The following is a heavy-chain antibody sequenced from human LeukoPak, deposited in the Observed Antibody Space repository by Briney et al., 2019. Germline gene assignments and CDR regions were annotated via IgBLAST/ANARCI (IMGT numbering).Heavy chain of an antibody. CDR1: GGSFSSYY. J-gene: IGHJ4*02. Sequence: PSETLSLTCAVYGGSFSSYYWSWIRQPPGKGLEWIGYIYYSGSTNYNPSLKSRVTISVDTSKNQFSLKLSSVTAADTAVYYCARSAHCSGGSCSVGYWGQGTLVTVSS. CDR2: IYYSGST. D-gene: IGHD2-15*01. CDR3: ARSAHCSGGSCSVGY. V-gene: IGHV4-59*01.